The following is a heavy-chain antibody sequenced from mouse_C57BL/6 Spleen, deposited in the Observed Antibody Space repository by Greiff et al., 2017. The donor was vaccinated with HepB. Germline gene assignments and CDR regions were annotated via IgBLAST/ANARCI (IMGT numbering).Heavy chain of an antibody. CDR1: GFTFSSYA. CDR3: ARGKDYYGSSFYYFDY. V-gene: IGHV5-4*01. D-gene: IGHD1-1*01. CDR2: ISDGGSYT. J-gene: IGHJ2*01. Sequence: EVQLVESGGGLVKPGGSLKLSCAASGFTFSSYAMSWVRQTPEKRLEWVATISDGGSYTYYPDNVKGRFTISRDNAKNNLYLQMSHLKSEDTAMYYCARGKDYYGSSFYYFDYWGQGTTLTVSS.